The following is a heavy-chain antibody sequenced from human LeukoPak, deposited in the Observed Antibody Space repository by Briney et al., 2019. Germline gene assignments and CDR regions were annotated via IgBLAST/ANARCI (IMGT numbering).Heavy chain of an antibody. J-gene: IGHJ4*02. V-gene: IGHV1-2*02. CDR3: AKIYSSGTADPFDY. CDR2: IYPNSGAT. D-gene: IGHD6-19*01. Sequence: ASVKVSCKASGYTFIGYYMHWVRQAPGQGLEWMGWIYPNSGATNSAQKFQGRVTMTRDTSISTAYMELSRLRSDDTAVYYCAKIYSSGTADPFDYWGQGTLVTVSS. CDR1: GYTFIGYY.